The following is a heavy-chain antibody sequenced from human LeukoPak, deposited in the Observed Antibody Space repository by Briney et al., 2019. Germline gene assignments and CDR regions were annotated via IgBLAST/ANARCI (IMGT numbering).Heavy chain of an antibody. CDR1: GGSISNSY. CDR2: IHHSGNT. D-gene: IGHD6-19*01. V-gene: IGHV4-59*01. CDR3: ASWGRTVAAPNPFDY. Sequence: SETLSLTCTVSGGSISNSYWGWIRQSPGKGLEWIGYIHHSGNTNASPPLKSRVTIPIDTPKNQFSLKLSSVTAADTAVYYCASWGRTVAAPNPFDYWGQGTLVTVSS. J-gene: IGHJ4*02.